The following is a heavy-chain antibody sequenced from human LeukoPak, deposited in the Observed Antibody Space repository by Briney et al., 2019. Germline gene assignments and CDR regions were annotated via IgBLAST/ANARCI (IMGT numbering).Heavy chain of an antibody. CDR1: GGSFIGYY. CDR3: ARRRAAWLQNNWFDP. CDR2: INHSGST. V-gene: IGHV4-34*01. J-gene: IGHJ5*02. Sequence: SETLSITCAVDGGSFIGYYWSWIRQPPGKGLEWIGEINHSGSTNYNPSLKSRVTISVDTSKNQFSLKLSSVTAADTAVYYCARRRAAWLQNNWFDPWGQGTLVTVSS. D-gene: IGHD5-12*01.